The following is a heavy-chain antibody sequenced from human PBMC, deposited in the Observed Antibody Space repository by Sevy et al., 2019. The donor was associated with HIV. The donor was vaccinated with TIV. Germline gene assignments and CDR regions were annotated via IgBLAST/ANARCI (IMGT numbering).Heavy chain of an antibody. V-gene: IGHV1-18*01. CDR3: ARGGHDYGDYGFDN. Sequence: ASVKVSCKASGYTFTSYGITWVRQAPGQGLEWMGWINPYNGNTDYVQMLQGRVTMTTDTSTSTAYMEVRSLRSDDTAVYYCARGGHDYGDYGFDNWGQGTLVTVSS. D-gene: IGHD4-17*01. CDR1: GYTFTSYG. CDR2: INPYNGNT. J-gene: IGHJ4*02.